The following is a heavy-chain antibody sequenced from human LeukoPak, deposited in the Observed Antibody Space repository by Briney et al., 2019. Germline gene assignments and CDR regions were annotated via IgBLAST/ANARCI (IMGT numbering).Heavy chain of an antibody. V-gene: IGHV1-24*01. CDR3: ATALASQPDSSGYYYLPDY. CDR2: IDPEDGET. Sequence: GSVKVSCKVSGYTLTELSMHWVRQAPGKGLEWMGGIDPEDGETINAQKFQGRVTMTEDTSTDTAYMELSSLRSEDTAVYYCATALASQPDSSGYYYLPDYWGQGTLVTVSS. J-gene: IGHJ4*02. D-gene: IGHD3-22*01. CDR1: GYTLTELS.